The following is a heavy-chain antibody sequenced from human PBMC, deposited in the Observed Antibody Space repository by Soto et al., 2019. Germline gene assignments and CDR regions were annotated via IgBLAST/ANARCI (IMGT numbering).Heavy chain of an antibody. Sequence: VQLLESGGGLVQPGGSLRLSCAGTGFTFNSYAMSWVRQAPGKGLEWVSAISGGGYTYYADSVRGRVTISRDNSKNTLYLQMNSLRAEDAAVYYCAKAWGLAPRRHYYYGLDVWCEGTTVTVSS. J-gene: IGHJ6*04. D-gene: IGHD6-13*01. CDR2: ISGGGYT. CDR1: GFTFNSYA. V-gene: IGHV3-23*01. CDR3: AKAWGLAPRRHYYYGLDV.